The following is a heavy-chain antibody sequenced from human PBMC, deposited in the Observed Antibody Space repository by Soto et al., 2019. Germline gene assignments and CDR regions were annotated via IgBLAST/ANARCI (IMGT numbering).Heavy chain of an antibody. D-gene: IGHD6-6*01. J-gene: IGHJ6*03. Sequence: QVQLVQSGAEVKKPGASVKVSCKASGYTFTSYDINWVRQATGQGLEWMGWMNPNTGNTGSTQTFQGRVTMTGNTSTTTAYMELSSLPSEDTAVYYCARTYSSSSSYFYYYIDVWGEGTTVTVSS. CDR1: GYTFTSYD. V-gene: IGHV1-8*01. CDR3: ARTYSSSSSYFYYYIDV. CDR2: MNPNTGNT.